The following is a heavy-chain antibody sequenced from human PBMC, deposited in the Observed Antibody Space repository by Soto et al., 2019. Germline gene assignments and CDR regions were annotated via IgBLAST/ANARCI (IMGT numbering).Heavy chain of an antibody. V-gene: IGHV3-48*02. CDR3: ANQKIRFSVAGTLYGLGV. CDR1: GFVFSTYS. Sequence: PGGSLRLSCEASGFVFSTYSMNWVRQAPGKGLEWISYISSASGTIYYADSVKGRFTIFRDNAKNSLFLQMNGLRDDDTAVYYCANQKIRFSVAGTLYGLGVSGQGTTVTVSS. D-gene: IGHD6-19*01. CDR2: ISSASGTI. J-gene: IGHJ6*02.